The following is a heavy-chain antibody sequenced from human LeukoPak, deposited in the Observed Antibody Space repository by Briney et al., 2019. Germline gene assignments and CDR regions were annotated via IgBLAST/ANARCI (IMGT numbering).Heavy chain of an antibody. CDR1: RLTFSNYA. J-gene: IGHJ4*02. V-gene: IGHV3-23*01. D-gene: IGHD6-13*01. CDR2: ISASAGTS. CDR3: AKGGSSWSYYFDY. Sequence: GSLRLSCAASRLTFSNYAMTWVRQTPGKGLEWVSAISASAGTSYYADSVKGRFTISRDNSKNTLYLQMNSLRVDDTALYYCAKGGSSWSYYFDYWGQGTLVTVSS.